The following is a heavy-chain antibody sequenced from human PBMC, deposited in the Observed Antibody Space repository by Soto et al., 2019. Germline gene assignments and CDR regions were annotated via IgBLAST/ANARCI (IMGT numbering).Heavy chain of an antibody. V-gene: IGHV4-31*03. CDR1: GGSISSGGYY. D-gene: IGHD3-16*02. CDR2: IYYSGST. J-gene: IGHJ4*02. Sequence: SETLSLTCTVSGGSISSGGYYWSWIRQHPGKGLEWIGYIYYSGSTYYNPSLESRVLISVDTSKNQFSLKLSSVTAADTAVYYCARGGLYYDYVWGSYRYGYFDLWGQGTLVTVSS. CDR3: ARGGLYYDYVWGSYRYGYFDL.